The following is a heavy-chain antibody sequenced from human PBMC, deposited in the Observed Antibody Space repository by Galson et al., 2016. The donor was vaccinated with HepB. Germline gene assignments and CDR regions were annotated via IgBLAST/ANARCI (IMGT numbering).Heavy chain of an antibody. D-gene: IGHD4-17*01. CDR2: IYDRGT. V-gene: IGHV3-53*01. J-gene: IGHJ4*02. Sequence: SLRLSCATSEFTVNSNYMAWVRQAPGKGLQFFSVIYDRGTYYPDSVRGRFIISRDSSKSTLYLQMNSMRAEDTAVYYCARDLPPVTYGLLYWGRGILVTVSS. CDR3: ARDLPPVTYGLLY. CDR1: EFTVNSNY.